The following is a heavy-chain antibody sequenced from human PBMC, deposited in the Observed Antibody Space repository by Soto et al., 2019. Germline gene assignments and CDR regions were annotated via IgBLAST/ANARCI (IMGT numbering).Heavy chain of an antibody. V-gene: IGHV3-23*01. CDR2: VSGSGEMT. Sequence: EVQLLESGGDLVQPGGSLRLACVASGFTFRGDAMSWVRQAPGKGLEWVSSVSGSGEMTHYADSVKGRFTISRDNSKNMLYQHMESLRVDDTAVYYCARSEMTYNWNDWGQGTLVTVSS. J-gene: IGHJ4*02. CDR3: ARSEMTYNWND. CDR1: GFTFRGDA. D-gene: IGHD1-20*01.